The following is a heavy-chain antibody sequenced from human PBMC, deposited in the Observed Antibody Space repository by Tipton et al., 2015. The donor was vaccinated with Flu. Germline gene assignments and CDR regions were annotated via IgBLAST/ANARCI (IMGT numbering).Heavy chain of an antibody. Sequence: TLSLTCTISYFSVTSGFYWGWIRRPPGKGLEWIGSIYHTGSTYYNPSLKGRVTMSVDTSKNQLSLSLRSVTAADTAVYYCARSTYHYGSGSSDYWGQGTLVTVSS. D-gene: IGHD3-10*01. CDR1: YFSVTSGFY. J-gene: IGHJ4*02. CDR3: ARSTYHYGSGSSDY. V-gene: IGHV4-38-2*02. CDR2: IYHTGST.